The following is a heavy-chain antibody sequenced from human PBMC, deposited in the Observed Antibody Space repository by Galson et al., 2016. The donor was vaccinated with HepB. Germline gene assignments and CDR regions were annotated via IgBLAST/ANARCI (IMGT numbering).Heavy chain of an antibody. J-gene: IGHJ6*02. CDR2: IWYDGSNK. D-gene: IGHD2-15*01. V-gene: IGHV3-33*01. CDR1: GFTFSSYG. Sequence: SLRLSCAASGFTFSSYGMHWVRQAPGKGLGWVAVIWYDGSNKYYADSVKGRFTISRDNSKNTLYLQMNSLRAEDTAVYYCARDSRFCFSYYYFYGMDVWGQGTTVTVSS. CDR3: ARDSRFCFSYYYFYGMDV.